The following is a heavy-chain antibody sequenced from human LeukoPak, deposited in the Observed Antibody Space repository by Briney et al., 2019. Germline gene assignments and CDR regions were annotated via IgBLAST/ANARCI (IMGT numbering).Heavy chain of an antibody. CDR1: GFTFSSYW. V-gene: IGHV3-7*01. J-gene: IGHJ3*02. CDR3: RLAGDAFDI. CDR2: IKQDGSEK. D-gene: IGHD3-3*02. Sequence: GGSLRLSCAASGFTFSSYWMIWVRQAPGKGLERVAHIKQDGSEKYYVDSVKGRFTISRDNAKNSLYLQMNSLRAEDTAVYYARLAGDAFDIWGQGTMVTVSS.